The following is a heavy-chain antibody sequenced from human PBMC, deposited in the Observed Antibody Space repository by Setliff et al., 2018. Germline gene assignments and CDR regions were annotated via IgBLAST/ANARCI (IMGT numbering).Heavy chain of an antibody. V-gene: IGHV3-7*01. CDR1: GFTFSSYW. D-gene: IGHD6-6*01. J-gene: IGHJ4*02. CDR3: ARWRSSSPDDF. Sequence: GGSLRLSCVASGFTFSSYWMTWVRQVPRKGLEYVASIKHDGSEKYYVDSVRGRFTISRDNAKNSLYLQMDSLRDEDTAVYYCARWRSSSPDDFWGQGTQVTVSS. CDR2: IKHDGSEK.